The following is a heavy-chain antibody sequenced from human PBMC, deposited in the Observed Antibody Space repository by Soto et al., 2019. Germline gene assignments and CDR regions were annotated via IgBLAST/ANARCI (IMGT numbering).Heavy chain of an antibody. CDR2: ISGSGDST. Sequence: EVQLLDSGGGLVQPGGSLRLSCAASGFTFSSYAMNWVRQAPGKGLEWVSVISGSGDSTYYADSVKGRFTISRDNSKNTLYLQMNSLRAEDTAVYDCARGGPVSCFGYWCQGPLVTVSS. V-gene: IGHV3-23*01. D-gene: IGHD3-16*01. CDR3: ARGGPVSCFGY. CDR1: GFTFSSYA. J-gene: IGHJ4*02.